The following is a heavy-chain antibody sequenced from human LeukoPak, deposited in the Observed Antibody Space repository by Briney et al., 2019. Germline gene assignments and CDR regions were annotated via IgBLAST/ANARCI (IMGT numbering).Heavy chain of an antibody. Sequence: PSETLSLTCTVSGGSISSGSYYWSWIRQPPGKGLEWIGEINHSGSTNYNPSLKSRVTISVDTSKNQFSLKLSSVTAADTAVYYCASYARWLQAFDYWGQGTLVTVSS. CDR1: GGSISSGSYY. CDR3: ASYARWLQAFDY. CDR2: INHSGST. V-gene: IGHV4-39*07. J-gene: IGHJ4*02. D-gene: IGHD5-24*01.